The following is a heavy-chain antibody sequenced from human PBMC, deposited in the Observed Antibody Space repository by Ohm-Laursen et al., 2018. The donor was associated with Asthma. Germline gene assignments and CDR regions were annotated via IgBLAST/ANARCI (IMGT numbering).Heavy chain of an antibody. CDR1: GFTFSNYH. D-gene: IGHD4-17*01. CDR2: LRGPGTKT. Sequence: SLRLSWTDAGFTFSNYHMGWVRQAPGKGREWDSWLRGPGTKTYNVDSVTGRFPISRANSKNKMYLQMNSLRTDDTAVYYCAKPISTGTTWGHDFDVWGQGTMVTVST. CDR3: AKPISTGTTWGHDFDV. J-gene: IGHJ3*01. V-gene: IGHV3-23*01.